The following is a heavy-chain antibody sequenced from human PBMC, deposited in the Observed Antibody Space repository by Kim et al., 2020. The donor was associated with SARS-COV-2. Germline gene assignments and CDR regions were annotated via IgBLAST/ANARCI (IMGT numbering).Heavy chain of an antibody. CDR2: IKQDGSEA. Sequence: GGSLRLSCAASGFTFDSYWMTWVRQAPGKGLEWVANIKQDGSEAYYVDSVKGRFTISRDNAKKSLSLQMNSLRAGDTAVYYCARDRYGDECGSKSHFDVGARGTRVTVSS. CDR3: ARDRYGDECGSKSHFDV. J-gene: IGHJ2*01. V-gene: IGHV3-7*03. CDR1: GFTFDSYW. D-gene: IGHD4-17*01.